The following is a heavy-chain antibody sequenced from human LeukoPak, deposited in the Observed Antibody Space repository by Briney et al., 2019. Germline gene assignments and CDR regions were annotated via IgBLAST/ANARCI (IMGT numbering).Heavy chain of an antibody. CDR1: GGTVSSYA. CDR2: IIPIFGTA. CDR3: ARDHYYYGSGSWGFDY. V-gene: IGHV1-69*13. D-gene: IGHD3-10*01. Sequence: SVKVSCKSSGGTVSSYAIIWVRQAPGQGLEWMGGIIPIFGTANYAQKFQGRVTITADESTSTAYMELSSLRSEDTAVYYCARDHYYYGSGSWGFDYWGQGTLVTVSS. J-gene: IGHJ4*02.